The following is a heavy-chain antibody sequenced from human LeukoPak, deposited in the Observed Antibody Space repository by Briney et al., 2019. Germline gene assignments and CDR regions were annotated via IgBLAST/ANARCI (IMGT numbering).Heavy chain of an antibody. CDR3: AREVKYYFDY. CDR2: IYYSRGT. V-gene: IGHV4-59*12. J-gene: IGHJ4*02. Sequence: SETLSLTCIVSGGSITTYYWSWIRQPPGKGLEWIGYIYYSRGTMYNPSLKSRVTISIDTSKSQLSLKVNSVTATDTAVYYCAREVKYYFDYWGQGTLVTVSS. CDR1: GGSITTYY.